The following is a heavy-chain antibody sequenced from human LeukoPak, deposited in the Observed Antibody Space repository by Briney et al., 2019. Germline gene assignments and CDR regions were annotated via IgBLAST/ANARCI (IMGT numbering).Heavy chain of an antibody. D-gene: IGHD6-19*01. V-gene: IGHV3-73*01. CDR3: TTYTSGHY. J-gene: IGHJ4*02. CDR2: ITTKAESYAT. Sequence: PGGSLRLSCAASGFTFSAFHMHWVRQASGQGLEWVGRITTKAESYATAYAASVKGRFTVSRDDSKNTAYLQMSSLKTEDTALYYCTTYTSGHYWGQGTLVTVSS. CDR1: GFTFSAFH.